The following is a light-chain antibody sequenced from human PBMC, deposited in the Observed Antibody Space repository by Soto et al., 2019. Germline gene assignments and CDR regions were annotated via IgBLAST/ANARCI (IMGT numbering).Light chain of an antibody. J-gene: IGKJ3*01. CDR3: QHYGSPIT. CDR2: GAS. Sequence: EIVLTQSPGTLSLSPGERVTLSCRASQSVTSAYVAWYQQKPGQSPRLLIYGASTRATGTPDKFSGSGSGTDFILTISRLEPEDFAVYYCQHYGSPITFGPGTKVEI. CDR1: QSVTSAY. V-gene: IGKV3-20*01.